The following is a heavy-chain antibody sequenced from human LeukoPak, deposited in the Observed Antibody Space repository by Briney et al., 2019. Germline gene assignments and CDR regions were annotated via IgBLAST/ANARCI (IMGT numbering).Heavy chain of an antibody. V-gene: IGHV3-30*18. J-gene: IGHJ5*02. CDR1: GFTFSSYG. D-gene: IGHD5-24*01. CDR3: AKDRAAGWFDP. CDR2: ISYDGSNK. Sequence: GRSLRLSCAASGFTFSSYGMHWVRQAPGKGLEWVAVISYDGSNKYYADSVKGRFTISRDNSKNTLYLQMNSLRAEDTAVYYCAKDRAAGWFDPWGQGTLVTVSS.